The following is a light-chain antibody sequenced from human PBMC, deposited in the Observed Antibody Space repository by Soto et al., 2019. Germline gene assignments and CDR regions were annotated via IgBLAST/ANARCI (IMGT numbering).Light chain of an antibody. Sequence: EIVLTQSPGTLSLSPGERATLSCRASQSVSSSYLAWYQQKPGQAPRLLISGASSRATGIPDRFSGSGSGTEFTLTISRLEPEDFAVYYCQQYGSSIFTFGPGTKVDIK. CDR3: QQYGSSIFT. CDR1: QSVSSSY. V-gene: IGKV3-20*01. CDR2: GAS. J-gene: IGKJ3*01.